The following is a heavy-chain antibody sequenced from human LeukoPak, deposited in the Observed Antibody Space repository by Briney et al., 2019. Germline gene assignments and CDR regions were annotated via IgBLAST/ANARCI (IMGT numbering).Heavy chain of an antibody. Sequence: GRSRRLSCAASGFTFSSYGMHWVRQAPGKGLEWVAVIWYDGSNKYYADSVKGRFTISRDNSKNTLYLQMNSLRAEDTAVYYCAREDYGSGSYQAFDYWGQGTLVTVSS. CDR2: IWYDGSNK. D-gene: IGHD3-10*01. V-gene: IGHV3-33*01. J-gene: IGHJ4*02. CDR3: AREDYGSGSYQAFDY. CDR1: GFTFSSYG.